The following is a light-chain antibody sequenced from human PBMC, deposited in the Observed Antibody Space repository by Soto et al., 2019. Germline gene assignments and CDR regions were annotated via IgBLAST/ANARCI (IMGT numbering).Light chain of an antibody. CDR1: SSNIGGNS. J-gene: IGLJ1*01. V-gene: IGLV1-51*01. CDR3: GSWDSSLSAYV. Sequence: QAVLTQPPSVCAALGQKVTIPYTGSSSNIGGNSVSWYQQLPGTAPKLLIYDDNKRPSGIPDRFSGSKSGTSATLGITGFQTGDEADYYCGSWDSSLSAYVFGTGTKV. CDR2: DDN.